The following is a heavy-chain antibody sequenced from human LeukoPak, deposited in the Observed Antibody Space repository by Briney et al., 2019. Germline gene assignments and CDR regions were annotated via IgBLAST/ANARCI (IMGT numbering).Heavy chain of an antibody. Sequence: RASVKVSCKASGYTFTGYYMHWVRQAPGQGLEWMGWINPNSGGTNYAQKFQGRVTMTRDTSISTAYMELSRLRSDDTAVYYCARLYCSSTSCYPLGPFDYWGQGTLVTVSS. CDR1: GYTFTGYY. J-gene: IGHJ4*02. D-gene: IGHD2-2*01. V-gene: IGHV1-2*02. CDR3: ARLYCSSTSCYPLGPFDY. CDR2: INPNSGGT.